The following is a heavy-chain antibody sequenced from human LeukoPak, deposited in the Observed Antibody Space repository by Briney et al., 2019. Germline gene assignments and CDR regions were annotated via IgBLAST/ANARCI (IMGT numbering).Heavy chain of an antibody. CDR3: ARSGSDFDY. D-gene: IGHD3-10*01. V-gene: IGHV3-7*01. CDR2: IKEDGSEK. J-gene: IGHJ4*02. CDR1: GFTFSSYW. Sequence: GGSLRLSCAASGFTFSSYWMHWVRQAPGKGLEWVANIKEDGSEKNYVDSVKGRFTISRDNAKNSLYLQMNSLRAEDTAVYYCARSGSDFDYWGQGTLVTVSS.